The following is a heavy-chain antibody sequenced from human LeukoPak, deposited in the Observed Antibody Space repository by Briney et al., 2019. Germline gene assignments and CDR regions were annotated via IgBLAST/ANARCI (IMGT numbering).Heavy chain of an antibody. CDR1: GFTFSTYW. J-gene: IGHJ4*02. V-gene: IGHV3-7*04. CDR2: IHQDGNEK. D-gene: IGHD2-15*01. Sequence: GGSLRLSSPADGFTFSTYWMSWVRQAPGKGLEWVANIHQDGNEKYYVDSVKGRFTISRDNAKNSLYLQMNSLRADDTAVYYCARGDKFSGDYWGQGTLVTVSS. CDR3: ARGDKFSGDY.